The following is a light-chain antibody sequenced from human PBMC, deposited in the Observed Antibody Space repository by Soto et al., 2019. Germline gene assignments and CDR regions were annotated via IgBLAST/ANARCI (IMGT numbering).Light chain of an antibody. V-gene: IGKV1-5*01. CDR1: QSISSW. CDR3: QQYNSYSTA. J-gene: IGKJ1*01. CDR2: DAS. Sequence: DIQMTQSPSTLSASVGDRVTITCRASQSISSWLAWYQQKPGKAPKLLIYDASSLESGVPSRFSGSGSGTEFTLTTSSLQPDDFATYYCQQYNSYSTAFGQGTKVEIK.